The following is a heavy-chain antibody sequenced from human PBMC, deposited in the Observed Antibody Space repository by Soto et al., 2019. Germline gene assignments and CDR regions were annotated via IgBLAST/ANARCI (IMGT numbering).Heavy chain of an antibody. Sequence: VHLQQWGAGLLRPSETLSLTCTVSGESFSGYYWSWIRQSPEKGLEWIGEVYDSGETKYNPSLTSRVPISKAPSKNQFSLRMSSMTAADTAVYYCARGFSNSITTRFDSWGQGTLVTVSS. CDR3: ARGFSNSITTRFDS. J-gene: IGHJ4*02. CDR2: VYDSGET. CDR1: GESFSGYY. V-gene: IGHV4-34*01. D-gene: IGHD4-4*01.